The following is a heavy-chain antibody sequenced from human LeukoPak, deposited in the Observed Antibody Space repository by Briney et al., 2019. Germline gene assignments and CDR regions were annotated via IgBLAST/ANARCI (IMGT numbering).Heavy chain of an antibody. CDR1: GFTFSSYG. CDR2: IRYDGSNK. CDR3: AKGVRGPGIAAAGTAFDI. Sequence: PGGSLRLSCAASGFTFSSYGMHWVRQAPGKGLEWVAFIRYDGSNKYYADSVKGRFTISRDNSKNTLYLQMNSLRAEDTAVYYCAKGVRGPGIAAAGTAFDIWGQGTMVTVSS. V-gene: IGHV3-30*02. D-gene: IGHD6-13*01. J-gene: IGHJ3*02.